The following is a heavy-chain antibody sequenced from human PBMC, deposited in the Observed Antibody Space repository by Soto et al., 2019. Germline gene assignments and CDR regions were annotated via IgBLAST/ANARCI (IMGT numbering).Heavy chain of an antibody. Sequence: EVQLVESGGGLAQPGGSLRLSCAASGFTFSDHYMDWVRQAPGKGREWVGRIRKRINSYSTEYAASVKGRFTISRDDSKNSLYLHMNSLKTDDTAVYYCARVMVVAGHYYFDYWGQGTLVTVSS. D-gene: IGHD6-19*01. CDR2: IRKRINSYST. CDR3: ARVMVVAGHYYFDY. CDR1: GFTFSDHY. V-gene: IGHV3-72*01. J-gene: IGHJ4*02.